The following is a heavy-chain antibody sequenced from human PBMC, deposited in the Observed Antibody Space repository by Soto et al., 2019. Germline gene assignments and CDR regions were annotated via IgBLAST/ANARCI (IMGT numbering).Heavy chain of an antibody. CDR1: GGSFSGYY. J-gene: IGHJ4*02. Sequence: SETLSITCAVYGGSFSGYYWSWIRRPPGKGLEWIGEINHSGSTNYNPSLKSRVTISVDTSKNQFSLKLSSVTAADTAVYYCARVTFFVVPISRGFDYWCQGILVSV. D-gene: IGHD3-3*01. V-gene: IGHV4-34*01. CDR2: INHSGST. CDR3: ARVTFFVVPISRGFDY.